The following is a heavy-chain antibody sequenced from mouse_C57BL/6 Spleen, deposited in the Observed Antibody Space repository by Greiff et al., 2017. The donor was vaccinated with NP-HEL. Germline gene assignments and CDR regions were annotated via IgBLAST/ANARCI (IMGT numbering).Heavy chain of an antibody. CDR1: GYSFTGYY. CDR2: INPSTGGT. J-gene: IGHJ4*01. D-gene: IGHD2-4*01. Sequence: EVQLQQSGPELVKPGASVKISCKASGYSFTGYYMNWVKQSPEKSLEWIGEINPSTGGTTYNQKFKAKATLTVDKSSSTAYMQLKSLTSEDSAVYYCARRYYDSLYYAMDYWGQGTSVTVSS. CDR3: ARRYYDSLYYAMDY. V-gene: IGHV1-42*01.